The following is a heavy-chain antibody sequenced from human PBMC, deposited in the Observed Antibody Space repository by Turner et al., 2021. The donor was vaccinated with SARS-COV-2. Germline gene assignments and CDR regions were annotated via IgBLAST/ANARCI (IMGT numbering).Heavy chain of an antibody. Sequence: QLQLQESGPGLVKPSETLSLSCTVSGGSISSSYYYWGWIRQPPGKGLEWIGSIYYSGSTYYNPSLKSRVTISVDTSKNQFSLKLNSVTAADTAVYYCARVEASWGKRGMDVWGQGTTVTVSS. CDR3: ARVEASWGKRGMDV. CDR2: IYYSGST. D-gene: IGHD3-16*01. J-gene: IGHJ6*02. V-gene: IGHV4-39*01. CDR1: GGSISSSYYY.